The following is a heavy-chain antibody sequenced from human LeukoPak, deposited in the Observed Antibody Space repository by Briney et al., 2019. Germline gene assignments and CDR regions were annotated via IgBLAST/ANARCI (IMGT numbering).Heavy chain of an antibody. CDR3: ARDRAGGGATPFDY. CDR2: ISVYNGNT. D-gene: IGHD1-26*01. CDR1: GYIFTSYG. V-gene: IGHV1-18*01. Sequence: GASVKVSCKASGYIFTSYGISWVRQAPGQGLEWMGWISVYNGNTNYPQRLQGRVTMTSDTSTSTAYMELRSLRSDDTAVYYCARDRAGGGATPFDYWGQGTLVTVSS. J-gene: IGHJ4*02.